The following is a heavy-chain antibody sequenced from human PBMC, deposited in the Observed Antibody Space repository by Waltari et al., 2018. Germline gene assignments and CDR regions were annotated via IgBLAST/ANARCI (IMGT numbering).Heavy chain of an antibody. J-gene: IGHJ4*02. CDR3: GKGSGGSRPYDFDS. CDR1: GFAFSRYA. D-gene: IGHD1-26*01. CDR2: ITDTGRDT. V-gene: IGHV3-23*04. Sequence: EVQLEESGGGLVQPGGSLRLSCAASGFAFSRYAMAWVRQVPGKGLGGSAEITDTGRDTDCAESVKGRFTISGDHALYLQMKSLRVEDTAVYYCGKGSGGSRPYDFDSWGQGTLVTVSS.